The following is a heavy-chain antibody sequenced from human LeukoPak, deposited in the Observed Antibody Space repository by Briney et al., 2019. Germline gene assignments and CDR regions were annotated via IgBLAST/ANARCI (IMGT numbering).Heavy chain of an antibody. CDR2: IYYSGST. CDR3: AKFTYGDYDAFDI. Sequence: SETLSLTCTVPGGSISSYYWSWIRQPPGKGLEWIGYIYYSGSTNYNPSLKSRVTISVDTSKNQFSLKLSSVTAADTAVYYCAKFTYGDYDAFDIWGQGTMVTVSS. D-gene: IGHD4-17*01. V-gene: IGHV4-59*01. CDR1: GGSISSYY. J-gene: IGHJ3*02.